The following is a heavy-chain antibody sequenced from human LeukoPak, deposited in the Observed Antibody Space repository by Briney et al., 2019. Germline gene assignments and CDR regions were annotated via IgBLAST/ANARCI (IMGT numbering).Heavy chain of an antibody. D-gene: IGHD1-14*01. CDR1: DASISSTGYY. V-gene: IGHV4-39*01. CDR3: ARHGSSTGNPRGWFDP. J-gene: IGHJ5*02. Sequence: SETLSLTCTVSDASISSTGYYWAWIRQPPGKGLEWIGSLYYSVSTYSNPSLRSRVSISMDTSKNHFSLILKSAAASATAVYYCARHGSSTGNPRGWFDPWGQGTLVTVSS. CDR2: LYYSVST.